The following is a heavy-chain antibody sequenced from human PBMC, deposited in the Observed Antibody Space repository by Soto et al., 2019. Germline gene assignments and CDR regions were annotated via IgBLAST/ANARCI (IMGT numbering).Heavy chain of an antibody. D-gene: IGHD5-12*01. CDR3: ARAVVATMGDAFDI. CDR2: IYYSGST. V-gene: IGHV4-31*03. Sequence: QVQLQESGPGLVKPSQTLSLTCTVSGGSISSGGYYWSWIRQHPGKGLEWIGYIYYSGSTYYNPSLRSRVTISVDTSKNQFALKLSSVTAADTAEYDCARAVVATMGDAFDIWGQGTMVTVSS. CDR1: GGSISSGGYY. J-gene: IGHJ3*02.